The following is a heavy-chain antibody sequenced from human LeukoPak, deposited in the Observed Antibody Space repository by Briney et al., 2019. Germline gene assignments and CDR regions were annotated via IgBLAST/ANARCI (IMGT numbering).Heavy chain of an antibody. Sequence: GESLKISCKGSGYRFSSYWIGWVRQLPGKGLEWMGIIYPGDSDTRYSASFQGQVTMSADKSSSTAYLQWSSLKASDTAMYYCASTYGSGSHSLAYWGQGTLVTVSS. CDR3: ASTYGSGSHSLAY. J-gene: IGHJ4*02. D-gene: IGHD3-10*01. CDR1: GYRFSSYW. V-gene: IGHV5-51*01. CDR2: IYPGDSDT.